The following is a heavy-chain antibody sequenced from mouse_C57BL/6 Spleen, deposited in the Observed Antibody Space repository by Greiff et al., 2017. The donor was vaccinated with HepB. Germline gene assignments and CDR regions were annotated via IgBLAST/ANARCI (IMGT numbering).Heavy chain of an antibody. CDR3: ARAHFDY. Sequence: VHVKQSGPVLVKPGASVKMSCKASGYTFTDYYMNWVKQSHGKSLEWIGVINPYNGGTSYNQKFKGKATLTVDKSSSTAYMELNSLTSEDSAVYYCARAHFDYWGQGTTLTVSS. CDR2: INPYNGGT. CDR1: GYTFTDYY. V-gene: IGHV1-19*01. J-gene: IGHJ2*01.